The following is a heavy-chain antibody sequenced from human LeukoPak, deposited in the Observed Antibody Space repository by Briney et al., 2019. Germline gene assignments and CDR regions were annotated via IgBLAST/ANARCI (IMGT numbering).Heavy chain of an antibody. J-gene: IGHJ4*02. CDR3: ARRHGGSGYPGGSLDDY. Sequence: PSETLSLTCTVSGGSISSSSYYWGWIRQPPGKGLEWIGSIYYSGSTYYNPSLKSRVTISVDTSKNQFSLKLSSVTAADTAVYYCARRHGGSGYPGGSLDDYWGQGTLVTVSS. D-gene: IGHD3-22*01. CDR1: GGSISSSSYY. V-gene: IGHV4-39*01. CDR2: IYYSGST.